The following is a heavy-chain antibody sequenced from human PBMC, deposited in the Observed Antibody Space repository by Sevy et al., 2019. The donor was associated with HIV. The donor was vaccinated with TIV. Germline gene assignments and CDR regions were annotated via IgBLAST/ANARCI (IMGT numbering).Heavy chain of an antibody. CDR1: GGSISSSSYY. CDR2: IYCSGST. V-gene: IGHV4-39*01. Sequence: SETLSLTCTVSGGSISSSSYYWGWIRQPPGKGLEWIGSIYCSGSTYYNPSLKSRVTISVDTSKNQFSLMLSSVTAADTAVYYWARRQVEQWLGIDYWGQGTLVTVSS. CDR3: ARRQVEQWLGIDY. J-gene: IGHJ4*02. D-gene: IGHD6-19*01.